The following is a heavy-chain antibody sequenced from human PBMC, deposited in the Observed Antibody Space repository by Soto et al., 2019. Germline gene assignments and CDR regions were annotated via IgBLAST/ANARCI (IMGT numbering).Heavy chain of an antibody. CDR1: GYTFTSYG. CDR2: ISAYNGNT. J-gene: IGHJ5*02. D-gene: IGHD1-26*01. CDR3: ARVVIVGSRSVISGWFDP. V-gene: IGHV1-18*01. Sequence: GASVKVSCKASGYTFTSYGISWVRQAPGQGLERMGWISAYNGNTNYAQKLQGRVTMTTDTSTSTAYMELRSLRSDDTALFYCARVVIVGSRSVISGWFDPWGQGTLVTVSS.